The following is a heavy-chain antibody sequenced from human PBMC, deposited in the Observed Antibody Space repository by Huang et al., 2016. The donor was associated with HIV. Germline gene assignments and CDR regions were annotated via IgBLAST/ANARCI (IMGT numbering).Heavy chain of an antibody. CDR2: VNDGGDI. Sequence: QVQLQQWGAGLLKPSETLALTCAVYGESVGTYYWAWIRRPPGKGLQWIGEVNDGGDINYNPCLESRVTISVDTARNQVSLTLTSMTAADTATYYCARRFRVAATRKWFDPWGQGTLVIVSS. V-gene: IGHV4-34*01. CDR3: ARRFRVAATRKWFDP. J-gene: IGHJ5*02. D-gene: IGHD3-10*01. CDR1: GESVGTYY.